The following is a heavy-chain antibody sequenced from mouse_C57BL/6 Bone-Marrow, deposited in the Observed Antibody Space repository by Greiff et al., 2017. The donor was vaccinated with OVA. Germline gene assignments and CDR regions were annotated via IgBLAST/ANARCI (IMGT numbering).Heavy chain of an antibody. CDR1: GYTFTDYY. J-gene: IGHJ3*01. CDR3: ARKGYYYGSSPFAY. V-gene: IGHV1-26*01. D-gene: IGHD1-1*01. Sequence: VQLQQSGPELVKPGASVKISCKASGYTFTDYYMNWVKQSHGKSLEWIGDINPNNGGTSYNQQFKGKATLTVDKSSSTAYMELRSLTSEDSAVYYCARKGYYYGSSPFAYWGQGTLVTVSA. CDR2: INPNNGGT.